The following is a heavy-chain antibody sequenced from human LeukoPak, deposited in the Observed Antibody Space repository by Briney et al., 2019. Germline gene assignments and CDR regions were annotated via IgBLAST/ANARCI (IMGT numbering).Heavy chain of an antibody. D-gene: IGHD3-22*01. CDR3: AGRLETYYDSSGYPYYFDY. J-gene: IGHJ4*02. Sequence: SETLSLTCAVYGGSFSGYYWSWIRQPPGKGLEWIGEINHSGSTNYNPSLKSRVTISVDTSKNQFSLKLSSVTAADTAVYYCAGRLETYYDSSGYPYYFDYWGQGTLVTVSS. V-gene: IGHV4-34*01. CDR1: GGSFSGYY. CDR2: INHSGST.